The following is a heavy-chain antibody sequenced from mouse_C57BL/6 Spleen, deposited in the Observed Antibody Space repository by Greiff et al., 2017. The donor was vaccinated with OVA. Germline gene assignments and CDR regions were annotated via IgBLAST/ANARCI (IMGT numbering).Heavy chain of an antibody. V-gene: IGHV5-9*01. CDR2: ISGGGGNT. CDR1: GFTFSSYT. D-gene: IGHD2-5*01. CDR3: ARHRNSNYGFAY. Sequence: DVKLVESGGGLVKPGGSLKLSCAASGFTFSSYTMSWVRQTPEKRLEWVATISGGGGNTYYPDSVKGRFTISRDNAKNTLYLQMSSLRSEDTALYYCARHRNSNYGFAYWGQGTLVTVSA. J-gene: IGHJ3*01.